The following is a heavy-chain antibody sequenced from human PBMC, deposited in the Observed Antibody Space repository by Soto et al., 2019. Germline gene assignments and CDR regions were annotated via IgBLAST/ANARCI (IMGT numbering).Heavy chain of an antibody. Sequence: QVQLVQAGAEVKKPGSSVTVSCKASGGTFSSYAISWVRQAPGQGLEWMGGIIPIFGTANYAQKFQGRVTITADESTSTAYMERSSLRSEDRAVYYCEMVVVPGARGRAFDIWGQGTMVTVSS. V-gene: IGHV1-69*01. CDR1: GGTFSSYA. D-gene: IGHD2-2*01. J-gene: IGHJ3*02. CDR2: IIPIFGTA. CDR3: EMVVVPGARGRAFDI.